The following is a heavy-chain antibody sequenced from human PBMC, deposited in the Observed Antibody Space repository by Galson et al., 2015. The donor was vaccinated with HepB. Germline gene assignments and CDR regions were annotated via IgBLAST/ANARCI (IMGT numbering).Heavy chain of an antibody. CDR2: IRYDGSNK. D-gene: IGHD6-19*01. J-gene: IGHJ5*02. CDR3: AKDRTRIAVAGTWFDP. Sequence: SLRLSCAASGFTFSSYGMHWVRQAPGKGLEWVAFIRYDGSNKYYADSVKGRFTISRDNSKNTLYLQMNSLRAEDTAVYYCAKDRTRIAVAGTWFDPWGQGTLVTVSS. V-gene: IGHV3-30*02. CDR1: GFTFSSYG.